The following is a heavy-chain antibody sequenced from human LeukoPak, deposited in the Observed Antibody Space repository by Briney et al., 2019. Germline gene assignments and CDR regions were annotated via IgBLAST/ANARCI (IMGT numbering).Heavy chain of an antibody. CDR1: GFTFSSYA. CDR3: ARDDPAAGTEGGYY. D-gene: IGHD6-13*01. CDR2: ISYDGSNK. Sequence: GGSLRLSCAASGFTFSSYAMHWVRQAPGKGLEWVAVISYDGSNKYYADSVKGRFTISRDNSKNTLYLQMNSLRAEDTAVYYCARDDPAAGTEGGYYWGQGTLVTVSS. V-gene: IGHV3-30*04. J-gene: IGHJ4*02.